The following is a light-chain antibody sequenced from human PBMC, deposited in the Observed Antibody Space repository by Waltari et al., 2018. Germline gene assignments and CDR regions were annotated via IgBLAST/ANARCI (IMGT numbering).Light chain of an antibody. Sequence: QSALTQPASVSGSPGQSITISCTRSSRYFGGYSFFSWYRQHPGKAPKLMIYDVSHRPSGVSNRFSGSKSGNTASLTISGLQPEDGADYYCSSYTSIIPPFLFGTGTKVTVL. J-gene: IGLJ1*01. CDR3: SSYTSIIPPFL. CDR1: SRYFGGYSF. V-gene: IGLV2-14*01. CDR2: DVS.